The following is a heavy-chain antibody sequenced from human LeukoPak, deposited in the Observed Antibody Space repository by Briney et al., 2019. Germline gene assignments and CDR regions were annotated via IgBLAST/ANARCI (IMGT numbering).Heavy chain of an antibody. CDR2: ISYDGSNK. D-gene: IGHD3-3*01. CDR3: ARVGRSGYYQGTYYYYGMDV. J-gene: IGHJ6*02. V-gene: IGHV3-30-3*01. Sequence: GGSLRLSCAASGFTFSSYAMHWVRKAPGKGLEWVAVISYDGSNKYYADSVKGRFTISRDNSKNTLYLQMNSLRAEDTAVYYCARVGRSGYYQGTYYYYGMDVWGQGTTVTVSS. CDR1: GFTFSSYA.